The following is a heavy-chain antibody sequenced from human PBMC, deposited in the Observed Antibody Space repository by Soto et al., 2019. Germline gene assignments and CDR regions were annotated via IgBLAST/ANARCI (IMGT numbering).Heavy chain of an antibody. CDR1: GFIFSSFT. CDR3: VRGDDRVD. D-gene: IGHD1-1*01. Sequence: EVQLVESGGGLVKPGGCLRLCCVGSGFIFSSFTMTWVRQAPGMGLQYLASISKSSSLIYYADSVRGRFIISRDNSKDSVFLQMYSLRAEDTAMYYCVRGDDRVDWGQGTLVTVSS. CDR2: ISKSSSLI. J-gene: IGHJ4*02. V-gene: IGHV3-21*01.